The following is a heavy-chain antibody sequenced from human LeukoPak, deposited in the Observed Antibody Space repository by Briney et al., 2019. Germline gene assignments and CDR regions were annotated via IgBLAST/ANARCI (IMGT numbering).Heavy chain of an antibody. V-gene: IGHV4-59*01. J-gene: IGHJ4*02. D-gene: IGHD6-13*01. CDR2: IYYSGST. Sequence: SETLSLTCTVSGGSTSSYYWSWIRQPPGKGLEWIGYIYYSGSTNYNPSLKSRVTISVDTSKNQFSLKLSSVTAADTAVYYCARDTAAAASFDYWGQGTLVTVSS. CDR3: ARDTAAAASFDY. CDR1: GGSTSSYY.